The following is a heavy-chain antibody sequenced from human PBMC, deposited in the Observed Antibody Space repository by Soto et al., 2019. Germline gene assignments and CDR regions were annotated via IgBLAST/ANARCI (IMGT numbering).Heavy chain of an antibody. V-gene: IGHV3-30-3*01. CDR3: ATGVDTAMVKDYYYYGMDV. Sequence: GGSLRLSCAASGFTFSSYAMHWVRQATDKGLEWVTDILYDGSNKYYADSVKGRFTISRDNSKNTLYLQMNSLRAEDTAVYYCATGVDTAMVKDYYYYGMDVWGQGTTVTVSS. J-gene: IGHJ6*02. D-gene: IGHD5-18*01. CDR1: GFTFSSYA. CDR2: ILYDGSNK.